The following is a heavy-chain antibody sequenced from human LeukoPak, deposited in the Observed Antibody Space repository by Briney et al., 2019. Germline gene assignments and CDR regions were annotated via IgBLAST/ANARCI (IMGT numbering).Heavy chain of an antibody. CDR2: IYYSGST. V-gene: IGHV4-59*08. CDR1: GGSISSYY. CDR3: AGSPYSSSPYNWFDP. Sequence: SETLSLTCTVSGGSISSYYWSWIRQPPGKGLEWIGYIYYSGSTGSNPSLKSRVPISVDTSKNQFSLKLSSVTAADTAVYYCAGSPYSSSPYNWFDPWGQGTLVTVSS. J-gene: IGHJ5*02. D-gene: IGHD6-6*01.